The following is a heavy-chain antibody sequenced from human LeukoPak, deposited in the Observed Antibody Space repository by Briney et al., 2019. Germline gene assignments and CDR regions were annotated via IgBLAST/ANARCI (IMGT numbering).Heavy chain of an antibody. CDR3: GKAVRRSDLPYYFDY. Sequence: GGSLRLSCAASGFTFSIHGMNSVRQAPGKGLGWVSGISVSGDSTYYADSVRGRFTTSRDNTKNTLFLQMNSLRAEDTAVYYCGKAVRRSDLPYYFDYWGQGTLVTVSS. CDR1: GFTFSIHG. CDR2: ISVSGDST. V-gene: IGHV3-23*01. D-gene: IGHD6-6*01. J-gene: IGHJ4*02.